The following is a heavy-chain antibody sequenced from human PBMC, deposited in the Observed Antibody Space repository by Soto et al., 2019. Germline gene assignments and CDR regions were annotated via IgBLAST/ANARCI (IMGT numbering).Heavy chain of an antibody. CDR3: AHRILGASRFDY. J-gene: IGHJ4*02. CDR1: GFSLSTSGVG. V-gene: IGHV2-5*02. CDR2: IYWDDDK. D-gene: IGHD1-26*01. Sequence: QITLKESGPTLVKPTQTLTLTCTFSGFSLSTSGVGVGWIRQPPGKALEWLALIYWDDDKRNCTSLNSRLTIPKNTPKNQLVLTMTNMDPVDTATYYCAHRILGASRFDYWGQGTLVTVSS.